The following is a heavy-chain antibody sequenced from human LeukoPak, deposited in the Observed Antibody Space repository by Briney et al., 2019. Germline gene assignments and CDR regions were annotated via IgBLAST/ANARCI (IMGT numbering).Heavy chain of an antibody. CDR2: IYYSGST. J-gene: IGHJ4*02. CDR1: GGSKSSYY. Sequence: SETLSLTCTVSGGSKSSYYWSWIRQPPGKGLEWIGYIYYSGSTNYNPSLKSRVTISVDTSKNQFSLKLSSVTAADTAVYYCARGRAIWSYWGQGTLVTVSS. CDR3: ARGRAIWSY. V-gene: IGHV4-59*01. D-gene: IGHD3-9*01.